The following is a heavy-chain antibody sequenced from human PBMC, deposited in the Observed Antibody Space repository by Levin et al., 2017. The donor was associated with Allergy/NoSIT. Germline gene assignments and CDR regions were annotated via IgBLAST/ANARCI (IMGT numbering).Heavy chain of an antibody. J-gene: IGHJ5*02. D-gene: IGHD3-10*01. CDR3: AGGSGSGGYYPGFDP. V-gene: IGHV3-30-3*01. CDR2: MSYDGTKK. CDR1: GFTFSSFS. Sequence: GESLKISCAGSGFTFSSFSFNWVRQTPGKGLEWLTFMSYDGTKKYYADSVKGRFTISRDNSKDTVYLQMNSLRPADTAIYYCAGGSGSGGYYPGFDPWGPGTLVSVSS.